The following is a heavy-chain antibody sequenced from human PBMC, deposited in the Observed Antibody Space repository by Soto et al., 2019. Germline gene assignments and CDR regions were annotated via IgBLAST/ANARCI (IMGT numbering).Heavy chain of an antibody. CDR2: IFYSGGT. J-gene: IGHJ5*02. CDR3: ARQASGYYYGWFDP. Sequence: QLLLQESGPGLVKPSETLSLTCTVSGGSILDSTYYWAWIRQSPGKGLEWIGTIFYSGGTFYTPSLKSRFSMSVDTSNNQFSLKLSSVTAADTAVYYCARQASGYYYGWFDPWGQGTLVTVSS. V-gene: IGHV4-39*01. D-gene: IGHD3-22*01. CDR1: GGSILDSTYY.